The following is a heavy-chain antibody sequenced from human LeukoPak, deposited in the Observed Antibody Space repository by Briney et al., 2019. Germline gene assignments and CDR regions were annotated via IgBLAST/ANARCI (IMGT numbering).Heavy chain of an antibody. D-gene: IGHD2-8*01. J-gene: IGHJ4*02. CDR2: INPSGGST. Sequence: ASVKVSCKASGYTFTSYYMHWVRQAPGQGLEWMGIINPSGGSTSYAQKFQGRVTMTRDTSTSTVYMELSSLRSEDTAVYYCARDGTWSPYCTNGVCYPDYWGQGTLVTVSS. V-gene: IGHV1-46*01. CDR3: ARDGTWSPYCTNGVCYPDY. CDR1: GYTFTSYY.